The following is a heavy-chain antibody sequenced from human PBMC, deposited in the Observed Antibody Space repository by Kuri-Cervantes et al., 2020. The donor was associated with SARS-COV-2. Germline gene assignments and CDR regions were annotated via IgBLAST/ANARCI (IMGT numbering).Heavy chain of an antibody. D-gene: IGHD2-2*01. V-gene: IGHV3-21*01. J-gene: IGHJ6*03. CDR2: ISSCSSYI. Sequence: LSLTCAASGFTFSSYSMNWVRQAPGKGLEWVSSISSCSSYIYYADSVKGRFTISRDNAKNSLYLQMNSLRAEDTAVYYCARVRGDCSSTSCYLVPSPSYYYYYYMDVWGKGTTVTVSS. CDR1: GFTFSSYS. CDR3: ARVRGDCSSTSCYLVPSPSYYYYYYMDV.